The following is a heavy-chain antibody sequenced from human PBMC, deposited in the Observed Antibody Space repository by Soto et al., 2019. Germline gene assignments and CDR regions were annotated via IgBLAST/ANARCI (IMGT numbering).Heavy chain of an antibody. CDR3: ARPIVVVPAAMPKDAFDI. J-gene: IGHJ3*02. CDR2: IYYSGST. CDR1: GGSISSSSYY. Sequence: QLQLQESGPGLVKPSETLSLTCTVSGGSISSSSYYWGWIRQPPGKGLEWIGSIYYSGSTYYNPSLKSRVTISVDTSKNQFSLKLSSVTAADTAVYYCARPIVVVPAAMPKDAFDIWGQGTMVTVSS. V-gene: IGHV4-39*01. D-gene: IGHD2-2*01.